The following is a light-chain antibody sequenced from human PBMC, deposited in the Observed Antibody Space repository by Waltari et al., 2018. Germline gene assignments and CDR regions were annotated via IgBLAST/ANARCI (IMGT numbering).Light chain of an antibody. CDR2: KVS. J-gene: IGKJ4*01. V-gene: IGKV2-29*02. CDR1: QSLLHSDGKTC. CDR3: MQGKDLPLT. Sequence: DIVMTQTPLSLSVTPGQPASISCKSSQSLLHSDGKTCLYWYLKKSGQSPQLLIYKVSSRFPGVPERFSGSGSGTDFTLKISRVEAEDVGIYYCMQGKDLPLTFGGGTKVEIK.